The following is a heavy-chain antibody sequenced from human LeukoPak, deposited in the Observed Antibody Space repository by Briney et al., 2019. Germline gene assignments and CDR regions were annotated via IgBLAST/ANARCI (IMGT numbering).Heavy chain of an antibody. J-gene: IGHJ4*02. D-gene: IGHD1-1*01. Sequence: GESLKISCQCSGYIFTNHWIVWVRQMPEKGLEWMGIIHPGESDSRYSPPFQGQVTISVDKYISTAYLQWGRLKASDTAMYYCARGDRTSTHFDSWGQGTLVTVSS. CDR1: GYIFTNHW. CDR3: ARGDRTSTHFDS. V-gene: IGHV5-51*01. CDR2: IHPGESDS.